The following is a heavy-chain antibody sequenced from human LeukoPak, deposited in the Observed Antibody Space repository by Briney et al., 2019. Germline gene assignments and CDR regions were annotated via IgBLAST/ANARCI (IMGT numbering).Heavy chain of an antibody. J-gene: IGHJ4*02. Sequence: SQTLSLTCTVSGGSISSGAYYWSWIRQPPGKGLEWIGYIYHSRSTYYNPSLKSRVTISVDRSKNQFSLKLSSATAADTAIYYCARADYYGSSGYYDYWGQGTLVTVSS. CDR1: GGSISSGAYY. V-gene: IGHV4-30-2*01. D-gene: IGHD3-22*01. CDR3: ARADYYGSSGYYDY. CDR2: IYHSRST.